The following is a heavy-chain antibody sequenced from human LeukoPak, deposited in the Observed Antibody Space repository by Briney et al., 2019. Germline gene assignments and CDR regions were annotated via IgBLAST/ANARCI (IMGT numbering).Heavy chain of an antibody. CDR1: RFTFSDYY. J-gene: IGHJ4*02. CDR2: IGTSDTHT. V-gene: IGHV3-11*01. CDR3: ARDGRLDY. Sequence: GGSLRLSCVASRFTFSDYYMSWIRQAPGKGLEWISYIGTSDTHTYYADSVKGRFTISRDNAKNSLYLQMDSLTADDTAIYYCARDGRLDYWGQGILVTVSS.